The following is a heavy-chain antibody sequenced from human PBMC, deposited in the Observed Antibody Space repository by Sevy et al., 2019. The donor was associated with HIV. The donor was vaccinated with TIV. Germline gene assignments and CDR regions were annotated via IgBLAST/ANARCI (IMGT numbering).Heavy chain of an antibody. CDR2: GSFDGGSK. D-gene: IGHD3-3*01. J-gene: IGHJ3*02. CDR1: GFTFNNFP. CDR3: VRERARSITFDI. Sequence: GGSLRLSCEASGFTFNNFPIHWVRQAPGNGLDWVAVGSFDGGSKYYADSVKGRFTVSRDNSKNTVYRQLNSLRAEDTAVYYCVRERARSITFDIWGQGTLVTVSS. V-gene: IGHV3-30-3*01.